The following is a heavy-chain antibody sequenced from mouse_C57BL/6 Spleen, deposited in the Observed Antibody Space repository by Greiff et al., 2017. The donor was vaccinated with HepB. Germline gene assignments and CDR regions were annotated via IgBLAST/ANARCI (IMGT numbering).Heavy chain of an antibody. CDR1: GYTFTTYP. V-gene: IGHV1-47*01. D-gene: IGHD2-3*01. J-gene: IGHJ4*01. CDR2: FHPYNDDT. Sequence: VQLQQSGAELVKPGASVKMSCKASGYTFTTYPIEWMKQNHGKSLEWIGNFHPYNDDTKYNEKFKGKATLTVEKSSRTVYLELSRLTSDDSAVYYGARGNYDDYDAKDDWGQGTTVTVSS. CDR3: ARGNYDDYDAKDD.